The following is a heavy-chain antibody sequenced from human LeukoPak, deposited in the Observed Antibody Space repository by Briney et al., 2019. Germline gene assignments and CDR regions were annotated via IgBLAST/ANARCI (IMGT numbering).Heavy chain of an antibody. Sequence: GASVKVSCKASGGTFSSYAISWVRQAPGQGLEWMGGIIPIFGTANYAQKFQGRVTITTDESTSTAYMELSSLRSEDTAVYYCARGSIRGDYTPSFDYWGQGTLVTVSS. V-gene: IGHV1-69*05. CDR3: ARGSIRGDYTPSFDY. CDR1: GGTFSSYA. D-gene: IGHD4-11*01. J-gene: IGHJ4*02. CDR2: IIPIFGTA.